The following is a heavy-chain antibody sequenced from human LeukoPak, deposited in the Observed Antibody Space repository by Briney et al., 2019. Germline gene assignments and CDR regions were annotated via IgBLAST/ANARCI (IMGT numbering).Heavy chain of an antibody. J-gene: IGHJ4*02. D-gene: IGHD6-19*01. CDR2: IYYSGRT. V-gene: IGHV4-39*01. CDR3: ARQSGWSEPFDY. CDR1: GFTFSSYA. Sequence: GSLRLSCAASGFTFSSYAMSWVRQSPGKGLEWIGSIYYSGRTYYNPSLKSRVTISVDTSKNQFSLKLSSVTAADTAVYYCARQSGWSEPFDYWGQGTLVTVSS.